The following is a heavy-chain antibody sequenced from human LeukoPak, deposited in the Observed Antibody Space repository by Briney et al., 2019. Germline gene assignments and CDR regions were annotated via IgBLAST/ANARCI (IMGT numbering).Heavy chain of an antibody. CDR2: IYKSGGT. D-gene: IGHD3-22*01. CDR3: ARDGRGYYDSSGHYPLF. J-gene: IGHJ4*02. V-gene: IGHV4-61*10. Sequence: SETLSLTCTVSGDSITSVGYYWIWLRQPAGKRLEWIGRIYKSGGTNYNPSLKSRVTMSVDTSKNQFSLKLSSVTAADTAVYYCARDGRGYYDSSGHYPLFWGQGTLVTVSS. CDR1: GDSITSVGYY.